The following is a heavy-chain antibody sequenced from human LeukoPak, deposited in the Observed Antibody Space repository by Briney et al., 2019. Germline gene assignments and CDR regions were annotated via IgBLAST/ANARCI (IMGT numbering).Heavy chain of an antibody. V-gene: IGHV3-7*01. CDR3: ARSSGRGLVIAATFDY. CDR2: IKQDGSEK. D-gene: IGHD2-15*01. J-gene: IGHJ4*02. Sequence: PGGSLRLSCAASGFAFSSYWMSWVRQAPGKGLEWVANIKQDGSEKYYVDSVKGRFTISRDNAKNSLYLQMNSLRAGDTAVYYCARSSGRGLVIAATFDYWGQGTLVTVSS. CDR1: GFAFSSYW.